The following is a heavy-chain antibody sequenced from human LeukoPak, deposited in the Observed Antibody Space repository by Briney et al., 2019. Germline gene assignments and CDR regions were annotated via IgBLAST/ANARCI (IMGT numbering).Heavy chain of an antibody. J-gene: IGHJ4*02. V-gene: IGHV4-39*01. D-gene: IGHD2/OR15-2a*01. CDR3: ARHENIIMVATAYAFDC. CDR2: IYYSGDT. CDR1: GGSIISSNYY. Sequence: PSETLSLTCTVSGGSIISSNYYWGWIRQPPGKGLEWIGSIYYSGDTYYNPSLRSRATISVDTSKNRFSLKLSSVTAADTAVYFCARHENIIMVATAYAFDCWGQGTLVTVSP.